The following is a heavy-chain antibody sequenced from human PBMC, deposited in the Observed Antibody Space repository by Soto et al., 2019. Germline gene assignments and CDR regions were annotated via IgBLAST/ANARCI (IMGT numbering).Heavy chain of an antibody. J-gene: IGHJ5*02. V-gene: IGHV1-2*02. CDR3: AKDLTRQLAYWLDP. D-gene: IGHD6-6*01. CDR2: INAHSGGT. CDR1: GFSFTGYY. Sequence: GASVKVTCKASGFSFTGYYIHWLRPALGQGLEWMGWINAHSGGTEYAQKFQGRVTLTRDTSIATAYLTLTSLTSDDTALYYCAKDLTRQLAYWLDPWGQGTQVTVSS.